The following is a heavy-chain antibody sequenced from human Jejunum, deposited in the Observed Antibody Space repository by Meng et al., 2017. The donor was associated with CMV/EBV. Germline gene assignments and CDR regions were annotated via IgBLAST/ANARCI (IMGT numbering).Heavy chain of an antibody. CDR2: IYPGESDT. V-gene: IGHV5-51*01. J-gene: IGHJ6*02. CDR1: GYSITSYW. Sequence: SGYSITSYWIGWVRQMPGKGLAWMGIIYPGESDTRYSTSFQGQVIISADKSITTAYLQWSSLKASDTAMYYCARRGYSYGYGMDVWGQGTTVTVSS. CDR3: ARRGYSYGYGMDV. D-gene: IGHD5-18*01.